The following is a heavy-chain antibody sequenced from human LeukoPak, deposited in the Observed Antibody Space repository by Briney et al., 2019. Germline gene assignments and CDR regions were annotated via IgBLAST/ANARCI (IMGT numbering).Heavy chain of an antibody. V-gene: IGHV4-59*08. D-gene: IGHD4-17*01. CDR3: ARPGPYGDYVDGMDV. CDR1: GGSISSYY. CDR2: IYYSGST. J-gene: IGHJ6*02. Sequence: SETLSLTCTVSGGSISSYYWSWIRQPPGKGLEWIGYIYYSGSTNYNPSLKSRVTISVDTSKNQFSLKLSSVTAADTAVYYCARPGPYGDYVDGMDVWGQGTTVTVSS.